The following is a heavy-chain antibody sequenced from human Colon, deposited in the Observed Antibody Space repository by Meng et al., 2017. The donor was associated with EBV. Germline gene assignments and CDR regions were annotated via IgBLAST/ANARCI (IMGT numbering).Heavy chain of an antibody. V-gene: IGHV4-34*01. CDR3: ARVPTTGYKDH. D-gene: IGHD3-9*01. J-gene: IGHJ4*02. CDR1: GGSFSGYV. Sequence: VLPQPLGAGILKPSETLSLTCTVNGGSFSGYVSSWVRQPPGTGIEWIGGVSHPGSANYNPSHKSRVTISVDAYEKQFSLRLTYVTAADSAVYYCARVPTTGYKDHWGQGTLVTVSS. CDR2: VSHPGSA.